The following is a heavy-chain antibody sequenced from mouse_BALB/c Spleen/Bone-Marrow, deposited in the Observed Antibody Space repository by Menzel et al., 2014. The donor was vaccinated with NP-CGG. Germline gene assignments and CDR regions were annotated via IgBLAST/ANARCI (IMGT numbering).Heavy chain of an antibody. CDR1: GYTFTDYY. V-gene: IGHV1-84*02. CDR3: ANLGRYAMDY. J-gene: IGHJ4*01. Sequence: QVQLKQSGPELVKPGASVKISCKASGYTFTDYYINWVKQKPGQGLEWIGWIYPGSGSTKYNEKFEGKATLTVDTSSSTAYMQLSSLTSEDTAVYFCANLGRYAMDYWGQGTSVTVSS. CDR2: IYPGSGST. D-gene: IGHD3-1*01.